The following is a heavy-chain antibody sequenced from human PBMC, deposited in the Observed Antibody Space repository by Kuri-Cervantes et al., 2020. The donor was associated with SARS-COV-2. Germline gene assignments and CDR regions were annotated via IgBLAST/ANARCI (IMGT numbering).Heavy chain of an antibody. CDR3: AKNPYYDFWSGLYFDS. Sequence: GGSLRLSCAASGFTFSSYAMSWVRQAPGKGLEWVSGISGSGGGTDYADSVQGRFTISRDNSKNTLYLEMNGLGGEDTAVYFCAKNPYYDFWSGLYFDSWGQGTLVTVYS. CDR2: ISGSGGGT. J-gene: IGHJ4*02. CDR1: GFTFSSYA. D-gene: IGHD3-3*01. V-gene: IGHV3-23*01.